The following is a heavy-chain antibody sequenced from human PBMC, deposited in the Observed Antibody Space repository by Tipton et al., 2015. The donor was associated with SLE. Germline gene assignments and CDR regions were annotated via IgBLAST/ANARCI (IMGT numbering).Heavy chain of an antibody. CDR3: ARGMFYYYYYMDV. D-gene: IGHD3-10*02. V-gene: IGHV4-59*01. CDR1: GGSISSYY. Sequence: TLSLTCTVSGGSISSYYWSWIRQPPGKGLEWIGYIYYSGSTNYNPSLKSRVTISVDTSKNQFSLKLSSVTAADTAVYYCARGMFYYYYYMDVWGRGTTVTVSS. CDR2: IYYSGST. J-gene: IGHJ6*03.